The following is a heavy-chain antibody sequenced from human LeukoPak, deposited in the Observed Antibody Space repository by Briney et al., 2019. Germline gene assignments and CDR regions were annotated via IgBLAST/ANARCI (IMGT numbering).Heavy chain of an antibody. CDR1: GGSFSRYY. Sequence: SETLSLTCAVYGGSFSRYYWSWIRQSPGKGLEWIAEIDHRGDTNYNPSVKSRVTISVDTSKYQFSLKVRSLSAADTAAYYCARGATISETGYFDFWGQGTLVTVSS. CDR2: IDHRGDT. CDR3: ARGATISETGYFDF. D-gene: IGHD5-24*01. V-gene: IGHV4-34*01. J-gene: IGHJ4*03.